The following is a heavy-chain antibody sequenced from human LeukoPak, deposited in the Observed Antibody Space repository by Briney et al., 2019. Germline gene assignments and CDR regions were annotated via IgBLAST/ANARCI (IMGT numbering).Heavy chain of an antibody. V-gene: IGHV6-1*01. CDR3: ARNSAMPDTFLYWFDP. D-gene: IGHD2/OR15-2a*01. Sequence: SQTLSLTCAISGDSVSSNSAAWNWIRQSPSRGLEWLGRTYYRSKWYNDYAVSVKSRITISPDTSKNQFSLQLNSVTPEDTAVYYCARNSAMPDTFLYWFDPWGQGTLVTVSS. CDR1: GDSVSSNSAA. J-gene: IGHJ5*02. CDR2: TYYRSKWYN.